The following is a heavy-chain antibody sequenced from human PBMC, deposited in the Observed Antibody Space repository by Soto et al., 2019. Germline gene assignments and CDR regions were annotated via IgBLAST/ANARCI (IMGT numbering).Heavy chain of an antibody. CDR3: AKEDDFWSGYYRYFDY. J-gene: IGHJ4*02. D-gene: IGHD3-3*01. Sequence: GESLKISCAASGFTFSSYGMHWVRQAPGKGLEWVAVISYDGSNKYYADSVKGRFTISRDNSKNTLYLQMNSLRAEDTAVYYCAKEDDFWSGYYRYFDYWGQGTLVTVS. CDR2: ISYDGSNK. V-gene: IGHV3-30*18. CDR1: GFTFSSYG.